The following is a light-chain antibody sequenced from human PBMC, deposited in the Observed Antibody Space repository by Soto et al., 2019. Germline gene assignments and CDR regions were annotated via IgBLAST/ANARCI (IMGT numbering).Light chain of an antibody. J-gene: IGKJ1*01. CDR3: QHYNNYWT. Sequence: DIQMTQSPSTLSASVGDRVTITCRASQSISSWLAWYQQKPGKAPKLLIYDVSSLESGVPSRFSGSGSGTEFTLTISSLQHDDFATYYCQHYNNYWTFGQGTKVEIK. CDR2: DVS. CDR1: QSISSW. V-gene: IGKV1-5*01.